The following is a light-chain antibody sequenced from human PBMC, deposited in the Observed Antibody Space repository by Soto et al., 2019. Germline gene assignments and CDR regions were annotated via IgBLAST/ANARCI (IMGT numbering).Light chain of an antibody. CDR3: MQALHTPLT. J-gene: IGKJ2*01. V-gene: IGKV2-28*01. CDR1: QSLLHSNGYNY. Sequence: DIVMTQSPLSLPVTPGEPASISCRSSQSLLHSNGYNYLDWYLQKPEQSPQLLIYLGSNRASGVPDRLSGIGSGTDFTVKISRVEAEDVGVYSCMQALHTPLTYGQGTKLEIK. CDR2: LGS.